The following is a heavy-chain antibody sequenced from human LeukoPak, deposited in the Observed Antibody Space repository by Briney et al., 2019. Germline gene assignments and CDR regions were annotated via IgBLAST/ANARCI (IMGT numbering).Heavy chain of an antibody. J-gene: IGHJ4*02. V-gene: IGHV3-64D*06. CDR3: AVQSFDY. CDR1: GFTFSNYV. CDR2: INSDGGDT. Sequence: PGGSLRLSCSASGFTFSNYVMHWVRQAPGKGLEYVSGINSDGGDTQYTASVKGRFTVSRDNSENTLYLQVSSLRPEDTAVYYCAVQSFDYWGQGTLVTVSS.